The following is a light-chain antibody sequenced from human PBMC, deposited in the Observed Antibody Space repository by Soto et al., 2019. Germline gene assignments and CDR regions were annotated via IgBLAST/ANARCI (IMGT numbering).Light chain of an antibody. CDR3: QSYDSSLSGYGV. CDR1: SSNIGAGYD. CDR2: GNS. Sequence: QSVLTQPPSVSGAPGQRVTISCTGSSSNIGAGYDVHWYQQLPGTAPKLLIYGNSNRPSGVPDRFSGSKSGTSASLAITGLKAEDEADYYCQSYDSSLSGYGVFGGGTKLTVL. J-gene: IGLJ3*02. V-gene: IGLV1-40*01.